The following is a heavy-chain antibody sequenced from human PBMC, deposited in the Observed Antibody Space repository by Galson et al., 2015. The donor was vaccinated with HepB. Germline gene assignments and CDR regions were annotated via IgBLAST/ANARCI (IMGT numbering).Heavy chain of an antibody. Sequence: LTCTVSGGSISSISDYCWGWVRQPPGKGLEWIGCLYYSGSTFFNPSLKSRITISVDTSKNQFSLNLNSVTAADTAVYYCARGGWRDILKDFDRWGQGTLVTVSS. D-gene: IGHD3-9*01. CDR3: ARGGWRDILKDFDR. CDR2: LYYSGST. V-gene: IGHV4-39*01. CDR1: GGSISSISDYC. J-gene: IGHJ4*02.